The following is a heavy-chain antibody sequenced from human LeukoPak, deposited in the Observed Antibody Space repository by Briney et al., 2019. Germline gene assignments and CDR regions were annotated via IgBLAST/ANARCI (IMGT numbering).Heavy chain of an antibody. D-gene: IGHD3-22*01. J-gene: IGHJ4*02. CDR3: ARERPFDYYDSTGYHDY. Sequence: PGGSLRLSCAASGFTLSSYTMHWIRQTPGQGLEWVAVISYDGSNKYYADSVKGRFTISRDNSKNTLYLQMYSLRAEDTAVYCCARERPFDYYDSTGYHDYWGQGALVTVSS. V-gene: IGHV3-30*04. CDR2: ISYDGSNK. CDR1: GFTLSSYT.